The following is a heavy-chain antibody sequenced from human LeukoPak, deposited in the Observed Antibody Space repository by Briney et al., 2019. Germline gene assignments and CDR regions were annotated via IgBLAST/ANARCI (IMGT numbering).Heavy chain of an antibody. CDR1: GVSIFSYY. V-gene: IGHV4-59*08. CDR2: IHYSGTT. CDR3: ATGRSIRYFDY. Sequence: SSETLSLTCRVSGVSIFSYYWNWIRQPPGQGLEWIGYIHYSGTTNYNPSLKSRVSISIDTSKSQFSLKLTSATAADTAIYYCATGRSIRYFDYWGQGTLLSVSS. J-gene: IGHJ4*02. D-gene: IGHD3-9*01.